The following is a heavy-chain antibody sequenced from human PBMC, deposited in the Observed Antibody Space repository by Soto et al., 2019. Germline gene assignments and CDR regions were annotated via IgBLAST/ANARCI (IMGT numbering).Heavy chain of an antibody. Sequence: EAPLLESGGDLVQPGGSLRLSCVASGVTFTGYAMSWVRQAPGKGLEWVSTIRGGGSSAYYADSVKGRFTISRDNSKNTLYLRMNGLRAGDTAVYYGAKGGCSGGSCYSFDNWGQGALVTVSS. CDR2: IRGGGSSA. CDR3: AKGGCSGGSCYSFDN. CDR1: GVTFTGYA. D-gene: IGHD2-15*01. J-gene: IGHJ4*02. V-gene: IGHV3-23*01.